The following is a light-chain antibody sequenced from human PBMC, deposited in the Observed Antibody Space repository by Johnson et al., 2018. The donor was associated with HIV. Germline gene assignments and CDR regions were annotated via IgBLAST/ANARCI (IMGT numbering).Light chain of an antibody. CDR1: SSNIGNNY. CDR3: GTWDSCLFL. J-gene: IGLJ1*01. CDR2: ENN. V-gene: IGLV1-51*02. Sequence: QSVLTQPPSVSAAPGQKVTISCSGSSSNIGNNYVSWYQQLPGTAPKLLIYENNKRPSGIPDRFSGSKSGTSATLGIAGLQTGDEADYYCGTWDSCLFLFGTGTKVTVL.